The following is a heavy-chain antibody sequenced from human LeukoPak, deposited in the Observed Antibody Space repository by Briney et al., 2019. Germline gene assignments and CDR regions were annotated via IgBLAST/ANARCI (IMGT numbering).Heavy chain of an antibody. D-gene: IGHD2-2*01. CDR2: IYYSGST. CDR1: GGSISSGDYY. J-gene: IGHJ5*02. Sequence: PSETLSLTCTVSGGSISSGDYYWSWIRQPPGKGLEWIGYIYYSGSTYYNPSLKSRVTISVDTSKNQFSLKLSSVTAADTAVYYCARNPFPAAPNWFDPWGQGTLVTVSS. V-gene: IGHV4-30-4*01. CDR3: ARNPFPAAPNWFDP.